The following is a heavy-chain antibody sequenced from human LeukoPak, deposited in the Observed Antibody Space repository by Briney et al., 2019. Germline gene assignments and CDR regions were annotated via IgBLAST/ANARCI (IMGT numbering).Heavy chain of an antibody. Sequence: GASVKVSCKASGYTFTSYYMHWVRQAPGQRLEWMGWINAGNGNTKYSQEFQGRVTITRDTSASTAYTELSSLRSEDMAVYYCARGGWELLLYYFDYWGQGTLVTVSS. CDR2: INAGNGNT. D-gene: IGHD1-26*01. J-gene: IGHJ4*02. V-gene: IGHV1-3*03. CDR3: ARGGWELLLYYFDY. CDR1: GYTFTSYY.